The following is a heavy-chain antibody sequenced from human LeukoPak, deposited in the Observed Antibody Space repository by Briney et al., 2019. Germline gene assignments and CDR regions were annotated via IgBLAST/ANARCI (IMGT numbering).Heavy chain of an antibody. J-gene: IGHJ3*02. CDR1: GGSFSGYY. V-gene: IGHV4-34*01. CDR3: AREKGIAVAATRAAFDI. D-gene: IGHD6-19*01. Sequence: SETLSLTCAVYGGSFSGYYWSWIRQPPGKGLEWIGEINHSGSTNYNPSLKSRVTISVDTSKNQFSLKLSSVTAADTAVYYCAREKGIAVAATRAAFDIWGQGTMVTVSS. CDR2: INHSGST.